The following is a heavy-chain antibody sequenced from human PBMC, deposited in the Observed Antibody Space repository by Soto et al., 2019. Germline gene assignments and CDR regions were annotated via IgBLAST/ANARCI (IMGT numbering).Heavy chain of an antibody. CDR2: ISSDGTTT. CDR1: GFSFRSYW. D-gene: IGHD3-9*01. CDR3: AREYYGVLTGYYNDY. J-gene: IGHJ4*02. V-gene: IGHV3-74*01. Sequence: EVQLVESGGGLVQSGGSLGLSCVASGFSFRSYWMHWVRQAPGKGLVWVARISSDGTTTTYADSANGPFNVSRDNAANTLYLQMSSLRAEDTAVYYCAREYYGVLTGYYNDYWGQGTLVTVSS.